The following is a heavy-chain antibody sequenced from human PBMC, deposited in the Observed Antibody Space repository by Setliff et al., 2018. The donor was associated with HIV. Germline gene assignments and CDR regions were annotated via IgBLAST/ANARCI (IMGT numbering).Heavy chain of an antibody. Sequence: SVQVSCKASGGPFSTYAINWVRQAPGQGLEWMGEIITFFNTTNYAQKFHGKVTITTDESTSTGYMELSSLRSEDTAVYYCARVGSYWTQFDYWGQGTLVTVSS. CDR3: ARVGSYWTQFDY. CDR2: IITFFNTT. D-gene: IGHD2-15*01. V-gene: IGHV1-69*05. J-gene: IGHJ4*01. CDR1: GGPFSTYA.